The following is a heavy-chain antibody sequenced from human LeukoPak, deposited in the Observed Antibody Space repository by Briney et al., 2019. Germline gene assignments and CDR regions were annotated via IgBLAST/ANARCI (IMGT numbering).Heavy chain of an antibody. CDR3: ARWGPGIAVWLPYYYYGMDV. V-gene: IGHV3-30*03. CDR1: GLAFSSYG. J-gene: IGHJ6*04. CDR2: ISYDGSNK. Sequence: GGSLRLSCAASGLAFSSYGMHWVRQAPGKGLEWVAVISYDGSNKYYADSVKGRFTISRDNSKNTLYLQMNSLRAEDTAVYYCARWGPGIAVWLPYYYYGMDVWGKGTTVTVSS. D-gene: IGHD6-19*01.